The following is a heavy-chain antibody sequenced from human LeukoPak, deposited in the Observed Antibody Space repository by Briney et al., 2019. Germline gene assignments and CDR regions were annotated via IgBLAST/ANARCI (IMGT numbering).Heavy chain of an antibody. D-gene: IGHD6-6*01. V-gene: IGHV4-34*01. CDR1: GGSFSGYY. J-gene: IGHJ4*02. CDR2: INHSGST. CDR3: ARGRLVSSQPFDY. Sequence: PSETLSLTCAVYGGSFSGYYWSWIRQPPGKGLEWIGEINHSGSTNYNPSLKSRVTLSADTSKNQFSLKLSSVTAADTAVYYCARGRLVSSQPFDYWGQGTLVTVSS.